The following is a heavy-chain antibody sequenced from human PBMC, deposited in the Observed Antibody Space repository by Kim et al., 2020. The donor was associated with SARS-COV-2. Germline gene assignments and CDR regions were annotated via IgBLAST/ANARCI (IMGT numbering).Heavy chain of an antibody. J-gene: IGHJ5*02. CDR2: IYYSGNT. CDR1: GGSISSSSYY. V-gene: IGHV4-39*01. D-gene: IGHD3-3*01. CDR3: ARLGYDFWSGNTYFDP. Sequence: SETLSHTCTVSGGSISSSSYYWGWIRQPPGKGLEWIGSIYYSGNTYYNPSLKSRVTISVDTSKNQFSLKLSSVTAADTAVYYCARLGYDFWSGNTYFDPWGQGTLVTVSS.